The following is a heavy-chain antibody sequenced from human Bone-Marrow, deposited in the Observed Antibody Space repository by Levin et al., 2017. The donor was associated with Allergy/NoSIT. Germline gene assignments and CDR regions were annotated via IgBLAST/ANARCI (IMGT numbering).Heavy chain of an antibody. CDR2: IYYSGST. Sequence: LSQTLSLTCTVSGGSIRSSSYYWGWIRQPPGKGLEWIGSIYYSGSTYYNPSLKSRVTISVDTSKNQFSLKLSSVTAADTAVYYCARQSSSSWYNWFDPWGQGTLVTVSS. D-gene: IGHD6-13*01. V-gene: IGHV4-39*01. J-gene: IGHJ5*02. CDR1: GGSIRSSSYY. CDR3: ARQSSSSWYNWFDP.